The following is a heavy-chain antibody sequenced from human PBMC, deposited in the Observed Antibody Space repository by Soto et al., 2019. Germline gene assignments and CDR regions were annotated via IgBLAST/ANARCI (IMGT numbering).Heavy chain of an antibody. CDR3: ARHSPPVDY. J-gene: IGHJ4*02. CDR1: GYTFTSYG. CDR2: ISAYNGNT. V-gene: IGHV1-18*01. Sequence: QGQLVQSGAEVKKPGASVKVSCKASGYTFTSYGISWVRQAPGQGLEWMGWISAYNGNTNYAEKLQGRVTMTTDTSTSTASMVLRSLRSDAPAVYYCARHSPPVDYWGQGTLVTVSS.